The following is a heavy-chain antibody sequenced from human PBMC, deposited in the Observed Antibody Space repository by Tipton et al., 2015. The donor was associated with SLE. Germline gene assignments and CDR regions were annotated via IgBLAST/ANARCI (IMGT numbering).Heavy chain of an antibody. Sequence: TLSLTCTVSGGSISSSSYYWGWIRQPPGKGLEWIGSISYSGSTYYNPSLKSRVTISVDTSKNQFSPKLSSVTAADTAVYYCARLAPMCRGSLLPRGGRNHCGMDVWGRGTTVTVSS. J-gene: IGHJ6*02. D-gene: IGHD2-2*01. CDR3: ARLAPMCRGSLLPRGGRNHCGMDV. CDR2: ISYSGST. CDR1: GGSISSSSYY. V-gene: IGHV4-39*01.